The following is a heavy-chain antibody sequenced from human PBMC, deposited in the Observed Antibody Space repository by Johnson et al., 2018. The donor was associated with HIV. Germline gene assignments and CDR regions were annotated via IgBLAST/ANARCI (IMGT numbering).Heavy chain of an antibody. CDR2: INWNGGRT. CDR1: GFKFGDYA. D-gene: IGHD6-19*01. Sequence: VQLVESGGGLVQPGRSLRLSCSGSGFKFGDYALTWFRQAPGKGLEWVSGINWNGGRTGYADSVKGRFSISRDNGKNSLYLQMNSLRAEDTAVYYCARLSSGWYWVWGQGTMVTVSS. V-gene: IGHV3-20*04. J-gene: IGHJ3*01. CDR3: ARLSSGWYWV.